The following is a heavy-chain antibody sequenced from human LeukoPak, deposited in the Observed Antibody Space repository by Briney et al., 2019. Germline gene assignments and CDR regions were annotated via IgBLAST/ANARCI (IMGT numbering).Heavy chain of an antibody. V-gene: IGHV3-33*06. CDR1: GFTFSLFD. CDR2: IWSGATNK. Sequence: PGTSLRLSCEPSGFTFSLFDMHCVRQATGRGVEWVAYIWSGATNKHYADSVRGRFTTSRDNFKRPVSLEMNGLRAKDTAVYYCAKDGQRGFDYSNSLENWGQGYLVIVSS. J-gene: IGHJ4*02. CDR3: AKDGQRGFDYSNSLEN. D-gene: IGHD4-11*01.